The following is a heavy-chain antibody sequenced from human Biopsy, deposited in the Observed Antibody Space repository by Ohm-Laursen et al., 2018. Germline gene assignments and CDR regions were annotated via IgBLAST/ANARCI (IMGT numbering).Heavy chain of an antibody. CDR3: VRETPTGIPFNYFDP. CDR2: TYYITRFHS. D-gene: IGHD1-1*01. CDR1: GYIVSNNDAA. Sequence: QTLSLTCSISGYIVSNNDAALDCIRQSPSRVLYFLLITYYITRFHSYYSVSFRSLITINPDTFKNQVSLQLNSMTPEDTAVYYCVRETPTGIPFNYFDPWGQGILVTVSS. J-gene: IGHJ5*02. V-gene: IGHV6-1*01.